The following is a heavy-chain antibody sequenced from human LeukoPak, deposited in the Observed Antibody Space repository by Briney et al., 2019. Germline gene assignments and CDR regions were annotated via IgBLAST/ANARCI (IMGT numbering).Heavy chain of an antibody. V-gene: IGHV4-39*01. CDR3: ARHLEDIVVVPAVMVYYYYYYMDV. Sequence: SETLSLTCTGSGGSISSSSYYWGWIRQPPGKGLERIGSIYYSGSTYYNPSLKSRVTISVDTSKNQFSLKLSSVTAADTAVYYCARHLEDIVVVPAVMVYYYYYYMDVWGKGTTVTISS. CDR2: IYYSGST. J-gene: IGHJ6*03. CDR1: GGSISSSSYY. D-gene: IGHD2-2*01.